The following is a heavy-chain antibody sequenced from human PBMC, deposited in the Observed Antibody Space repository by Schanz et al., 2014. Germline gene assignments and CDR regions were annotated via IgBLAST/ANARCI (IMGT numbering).Heavy chain of an antibody. CDR1: GFTFRNNW. D-gene: IGHD6-19*01. CDR3: VRDERISSGVWFDP. V-gene: IGHV3-74*01. CDR2: IDGEGGDT. J-gene: IGHJ5*02. Sequence: LVVESGGGLVQPGGSLRLSCAASGFTFRNNWMHWFRQGPGKGLSWVSRIDGEGGDTRYADSVKGRFTVFRDNARNTVFLQMNSLRVDDTGVYYCVRDERISSGVWFDPWGQGTLVTVSS.